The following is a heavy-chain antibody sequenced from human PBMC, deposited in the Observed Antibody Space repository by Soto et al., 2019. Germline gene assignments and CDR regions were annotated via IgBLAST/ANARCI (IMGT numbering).Heavy chain of an antibody. J-gene: IGHJ4*02. CDR2: ISGDGGDST. Sequence: EVQLLESGGGLVQPGRSLRLSCVASGFTFSSYAMNWVRQAPGKGLEWVSSISGDGGDSTYYTDSVKGRFTISRDXXKNTLYLQMSSLTAEDTAVYFCAKLRSSTWGATNYWGQGTLVTVSS. CDR3: AKLRSSTWGATNY. CDR1: GFTFSSYA. V-gene: IGHV3-23*01. D-gene: IGHD6-13*01.